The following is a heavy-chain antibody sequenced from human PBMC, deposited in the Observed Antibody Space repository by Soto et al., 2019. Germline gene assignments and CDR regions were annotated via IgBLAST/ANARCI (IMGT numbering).Heavy chain of an antibody. J-gene: IGHJ4*02. V-gene: IGHV3-23*01. Sequence: VGSLGLSCADSGFTFSSYAMSWVRQPPGKGLEWVSAISCSGGSAYYADPLKGRFTISSDNSKNTLALQMNSLRAEDTAGYYCAKSLGGQQVVESDSWGQGTLVTVAS. D-gene: IGHD6-13*01. CDR2: ISCSGGSA. CDR1: GFTFSSYA. CDR3: AKSLGGQQVVESDS.